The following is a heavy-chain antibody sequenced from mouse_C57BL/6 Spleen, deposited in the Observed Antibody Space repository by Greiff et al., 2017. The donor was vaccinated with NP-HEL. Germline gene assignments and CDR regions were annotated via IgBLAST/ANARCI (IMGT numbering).Heavy chain of an antibody. V-gene: IGHV1-80*01. D-gene: IGHD2-4*01. CDR1: GYAFSSYW. CDR2: IYPGDGDT. CDR3: ARDDYGGGYYAMDY. J-gene: IGHJ4*01. Sequence: VQLQQSGAELVKPGASVKISCKASGYAFSSYWMNWVKQRPGKGLEWIGQIYPGDGDTNYNGKFKGKATLTADKSSSTAYMQLSSLTSEDSAVYFCARDDYGGGYYAMDYWGQGTSVTVSS.